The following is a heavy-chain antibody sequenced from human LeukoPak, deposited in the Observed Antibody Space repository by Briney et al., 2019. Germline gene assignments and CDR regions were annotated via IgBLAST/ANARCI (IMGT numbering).Heavy chain of an antibody. J-gene: IGHJ4*02. V-gene: IGHV1-2*02. CDR3: ARGHSYGYGGVDY. Sequence: ASVKVSCKASGYTFTGYYMHGVRQAPGQGLEWMGWINHNSGGTNYAQKFRGGVTMPRDTSIITAYMELSRLRSDDTAVYECARGHSYGYGGVDYWGQGTLVSVSS. CDR1: GYTFTGYY. D-gene: IGHD5-18*01. CDR2: INHNSGGT.